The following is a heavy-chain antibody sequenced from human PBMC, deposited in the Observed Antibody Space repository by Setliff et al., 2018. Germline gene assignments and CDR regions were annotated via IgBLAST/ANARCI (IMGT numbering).Heavy chain of an antibody. Sequence: LSLTCTVSGGSVNSGYDNWNWLRQPAGKGLEWIGHINRRGTTYYNPSLKSRVTIFVDTSKNQFSLNLNSVTAADTGVYYCASCRYQVPYDYWGQGILVTVSS. CDR2: INRRGTT. CDR1: GGSVNSGYDN. D-gene: IGHD2-2*01. J-gene: IGHJ4*02. V-gene: IGHV4-61*09. CDR3: ASCRYQVPYDY.